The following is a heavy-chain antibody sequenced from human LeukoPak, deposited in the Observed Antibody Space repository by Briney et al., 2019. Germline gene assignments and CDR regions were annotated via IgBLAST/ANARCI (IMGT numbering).Heavy chain of an antibody. CDR1: GFTFSSYS. CDR3: TRHPELDYYYGSGSYSPMDV. V-gene: IGHV3-21*04. J-gene: IGHJ6*03. CDR2: ISSSSSYI. D-gene: IGHD3-10*01. Sequence: GGSLRLSCAASGFTFSSYSMNWVRQAPGKGLEWVSSISSSSSYIYYADSVKGRFTISRDNAKNSLYLQMNSLKTEDTAVYYCTRHPELDYYYGSGSYSPMDVWGKGTTVTVSS.